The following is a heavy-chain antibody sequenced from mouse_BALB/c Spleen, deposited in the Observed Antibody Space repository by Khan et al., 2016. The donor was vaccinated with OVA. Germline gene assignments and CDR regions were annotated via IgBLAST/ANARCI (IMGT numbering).Heavy chain of an antibody. CDR1: GFTFSDYG. CDR2: ISDLAYTI. V-gene: IGHV5-15*02. J-gene: IGHJ3*01. CDR3: ARGGGTAPFAY. D-gene: IGHD1-2*01. Sequence: EVELVESGGGLVQPGGSRKLSCAASGFTFSDYGMAWVRQAPGKGPEWVAFISDLAYTIYYGDAVTGRFTISRENAKNTLYLEMSSLRSEDTASYYCARGGGTAPFAYWGLGTPVTVSA.